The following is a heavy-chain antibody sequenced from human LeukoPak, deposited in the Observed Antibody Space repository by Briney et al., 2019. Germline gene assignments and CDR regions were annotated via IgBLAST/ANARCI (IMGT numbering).Heavy chain of an antibody. CDR1: GFPFSTYT. CDR2: ITGSSSFI. Sequence: GGSLRLSCAAYGFPFSTYTMNWVRQAPGRGLEWVLSITGSSSFIYYAYSVKGRITISRDNARNSVFLQMNSLRAEDTAVYYCARDAVGIAAAGHFDYWGQGTLVSVSS. V-gene: IGHV3-21*01. D-gene: IGHD6-13*01. CDR3: ARDAVGIAAAGHFDY. J-gene: IGHJ4*02.